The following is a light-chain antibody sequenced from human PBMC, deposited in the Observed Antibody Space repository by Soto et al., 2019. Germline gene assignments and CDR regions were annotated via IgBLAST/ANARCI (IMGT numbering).Light chain of an antibody. V-gene: IGKV3-11*01. CDR1: YSVSSN. Sequence: EIVLTQSPDTLSVSPGERATLSCRTSYSVSSNLAWYQQKPGQAPRLLIYDVSNRASGIPARFSGSGSETDFTLTISSLEPEDFAVYYCQQRSDWPLTFGQGTRLEIK. CDR2: DVS. CDR3: QQRSDWPLT. J-gene: IGKJ5*01.